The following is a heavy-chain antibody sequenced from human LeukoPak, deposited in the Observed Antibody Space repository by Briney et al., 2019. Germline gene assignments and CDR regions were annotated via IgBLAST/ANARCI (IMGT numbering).Heavy chain of an antibody. CDR1: GGSISSYY. V-gene: IGHV4-59*01. CDR3: ARVTGYMIEDYFDY. D-gene: IGHD3-22*01. CDR2: IYYSGST. J-gene: IGHJ4*02. Sequence: PSETLSLTCTVSGGSISSYYWSWIRQPPGKGLEWIGYIYYSGSTNYNPSLKSRVTISVDTSKNQFSLRLSSMTAADTAVYYCARVTGYMIEDYFDYWGQGTLVTVSS.